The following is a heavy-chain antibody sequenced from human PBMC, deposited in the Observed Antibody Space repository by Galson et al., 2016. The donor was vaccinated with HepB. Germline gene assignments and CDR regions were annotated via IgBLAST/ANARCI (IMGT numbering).Heavy chain of an antibody. Sequence: SETLSLTCTVSGASIISTNYNWGWIRQPPGKGLEWIASIFHIGRSDYNPSLQSRVTISVDTSMNRFSLSLRSVSTADTATYFCARHPTGYPNWFDRWGHGTLVVVSS. D-gene: IGHD3-9*01. V-gene: IGHV4-39*01. J-gene: IGHJ5*02. CDR1: GASIISTNYN. CDR2: IFHIGRS. CDR3: ARHPTGYPNWFDR.